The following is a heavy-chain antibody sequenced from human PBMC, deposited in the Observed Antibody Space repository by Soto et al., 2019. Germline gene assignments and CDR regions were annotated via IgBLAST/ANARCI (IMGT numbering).Heavy chain of an antibody. D-gene: IGHD3-10*01. CDR1: GFTFSSYS. V-gene: IGHV3-33*08. CDR3: ARESWYYYGSGSSNFDY. Sequence: PGGSLRLSCAASGFTFSSYSMNWVRQAPGKGLEWVAYIWYDRSTKYYADSVKGRFTISRDNSKDTLYLQMNSLRAEDTAVYYCARESWYYYGSGSSNFDYWGQGTLVTVSS. J-gene: IGHJ4*02. CDR2: IWYDRSTK.